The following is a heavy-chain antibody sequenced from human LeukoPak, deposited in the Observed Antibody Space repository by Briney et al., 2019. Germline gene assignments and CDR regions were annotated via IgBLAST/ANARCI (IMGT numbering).Heavy chain of an antibody. Sequence: SETLSLTCTVSGAPITNSYWGWIRQPPGKGLEWIGFTHYSGSTSSNPSLKSRVAMSVDTSKNQFSLRVTSVTAADTAVYYCARDGVSGIDNWFDPWGQGTLVTVSS. D-gene: IGHD6-13*01. V-gene: IGHV4-59*12. CDR1: GAPITNSY. CDR3: ARDGVSGIDNWFDP. CDR2: THYSGST. J-gene: IGHJ5*02.